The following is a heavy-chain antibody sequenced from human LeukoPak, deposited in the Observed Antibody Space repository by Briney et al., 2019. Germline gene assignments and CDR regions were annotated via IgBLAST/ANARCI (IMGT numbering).Heavy chain of an antibody. J-gene: IGHJ6*03. CDR1: GGTFDNYS. CDR2: IIPILSVA. Sequence: ASVKVSCKASGGTFDNYSISWVRQAPGQGLEWMGRIIPILSVANYAQKFQGRVTITADKSTSTAYMELSSLRSEDTAVYYCARSGGPGCSSTSCYPSMYYYYYMDVWGKGTTVTVSS. D-gene: IGHD2-2*01. V-gene: IGHV1-69*02. CDR3: ARSGGPGCSSTSCYPSMYYYYYMDV.